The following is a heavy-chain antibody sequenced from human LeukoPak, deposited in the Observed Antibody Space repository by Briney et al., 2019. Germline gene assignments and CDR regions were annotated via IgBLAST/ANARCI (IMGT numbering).Heavy chain of an antibody. CDR3: ARVDGSGWYYFDY. Sequence: SETLSLTCAVYGGSFSGYYWSWIRQPPGKGLEWIGEINHSGSTNYNPSLKSRVTISVDTSKNQFSLKLSSVTAADTAVYYCARVDGSGWYYFDYWGQGTLVTVSS. CDR2: INHSGST. D-gene: IGHD6-19*01. J-gene: IGHJ4*02. V-gene: IGHV4-34*01. CDR1: GGSFSGYY.